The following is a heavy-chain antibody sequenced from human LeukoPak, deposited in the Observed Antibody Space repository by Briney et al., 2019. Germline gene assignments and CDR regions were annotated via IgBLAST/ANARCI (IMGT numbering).Heavy chain of an antibody. CDR2: MNATSGHT. V-gene: IGHV1-8*01. D-gene: IGHD3-10*01. CDR3: AGSPVGVRKKHDF. Sequence: GASVKVSCKASVQTFTKYDIKWVRQATGQGLEWMGWMNATSGHTGYAQNFQGRVTMTRDTSISTAYMELNSLTSEDTAVYYCAGSPVGVRKKHDFWGQGTLVIVSS. CDR1: VQTFTKYD. J-gene: IGHJ4*02.